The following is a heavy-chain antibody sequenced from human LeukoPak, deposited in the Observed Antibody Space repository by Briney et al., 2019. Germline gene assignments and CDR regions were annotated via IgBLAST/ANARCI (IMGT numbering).Heavy chain of an antibody. Sequence: ASVKVSCKASGYTFTSYGISWVRQAPGQGLEWMGWISAYNGNTNYAQKLQGRVTMTTDTSTSTAYMELRSLRSDDTAVYYCARDGVLLYYDSSGYDAFDIWGQGTMVTVSS. CDR3: ARDGVLLYYDSSGYDAFDI. V-gene: IGHV1-18*01. CDR1: GYTFTSYG. CDR2: ISAYNGNT. D-gene: IGHD3-22*01. J-gene: IGHJ3*02.